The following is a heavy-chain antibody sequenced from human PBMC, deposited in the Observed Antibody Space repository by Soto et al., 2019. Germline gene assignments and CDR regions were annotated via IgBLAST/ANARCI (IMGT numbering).Heavy chain of an antibody. Sequence: QVQLVESGGGVVQPGTSLRLSCAASGFTSSSFVIHWVRQAPGKGLEWLAVISSDGNNQYYADSVKGRFTISRDNSKKTLYLQVNSLRAADTAVYFCAKERGVLDAFDIWGQGTMVTVSS. CDR1: GFTSSSFV. CDR2: ISSDGNNQ. J-gene: IGHJ3*02. CDR3: AKERGVLDAFDI. D-gene: IGHD3-10*01. V-gene: IGHV3-30*18.